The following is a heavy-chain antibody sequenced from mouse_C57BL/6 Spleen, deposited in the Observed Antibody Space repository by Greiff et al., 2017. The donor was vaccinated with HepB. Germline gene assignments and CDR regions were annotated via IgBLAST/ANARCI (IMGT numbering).Heavy chain of an antibody. J-gene: IGHJ2*01. CDR3: GSPHYGRDYFDY. CDR2: INPNYGTT. CDR1: GYSFTDYN. Sequence: EVQLQQSGPELVKPGASVKISCKASGYSFTDYNMNWVKQSNGKSLEWIGVINPNYGTTSYNQKFKGKATLTVDKSSSTAYMQLNSLTSEDSAVYGWGSPHYGRDYFDYWGQGTTLTVAS. D-gene: IGHD1-1*01. V-gene: IGHV1-39*01.